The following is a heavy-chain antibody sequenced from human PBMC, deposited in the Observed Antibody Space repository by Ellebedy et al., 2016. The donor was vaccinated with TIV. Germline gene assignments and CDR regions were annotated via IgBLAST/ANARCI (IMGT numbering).Heavy chain of an antibody. CDR3: AKDPGDIADY. CDR1: GFTFSSYS. Sequence: GESLKISCAASGFTFSSYSMNWVRQAPGKGLEWVSSISSSSSYIYYADSVKGRFTISRDNAKNSLYLQMNSLRAEDTAVYYCAKDPGDIADYWGQGTLVTVSS. D-gene: IGHD2-15*01. CDR2: ISSSSSYI. J-gene: IGHJ4*02. V-gene: IGHV3-21*01.